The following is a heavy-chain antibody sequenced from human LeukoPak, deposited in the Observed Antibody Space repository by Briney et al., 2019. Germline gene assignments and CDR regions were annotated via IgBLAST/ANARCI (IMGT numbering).Heavy chain of an antibody. CDR1: GFTFSSYA. J-gene: IGHJ6*04. D-gene: IGHD3-10*02. CDR2: ISYDGSNK. V-gene: IGHV3-30*04. Sequence: GGSLRLSCAPSGFTFSSYAMHWVRQAPGKGLEWVAVISYDGSNKYYADSVKGRFTISRDNAKNSLYLQMNSLRAEDTAVYYCAELSITMIGGVWGKGTTVTISS. CDR3: AELSITMIGGV.